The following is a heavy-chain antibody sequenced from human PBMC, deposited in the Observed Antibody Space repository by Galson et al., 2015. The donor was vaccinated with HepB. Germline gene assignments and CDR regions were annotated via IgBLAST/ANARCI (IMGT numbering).Heavy chain of an antibody. Sequence: SLRLSCAACEFTFTSYGMSWVRQAPGKGLECVSAISRGGDTSDYADSVKGQFTVSRDSSTNTLYLQMNGLRADDTARYYCVRGTTAPDYWGQGTLVTVSS. J-gene: IGHJ4*02. CDR3: VRGTTAPDY. CDR1: EFTFTSYG. V-gene: IGHV3-23*01. CDR2: ISRGGDTS. D-gene: IGHD2/OR15-2a*01.